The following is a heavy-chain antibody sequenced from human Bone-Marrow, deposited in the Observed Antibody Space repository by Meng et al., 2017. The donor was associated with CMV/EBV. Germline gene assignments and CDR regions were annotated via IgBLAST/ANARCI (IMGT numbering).Heavy chain of an antibody. Sequence: SVKVSCKASGGTFSNYAISWVRQAPGQGLEWMGGIIPIFGTANYAQKFQGRVTITTDESTSTAYMELSSLRSEDTAVYYCARDRYAPGYYYGMDVWGQGTTVTVSS. D-gene: IGHD3-10*01. CDR1: GGTFSNYA. V-gene: IGHV1-69*05. CDR2: IIPIFGTA. CDR3: ARDRYAPGYYYGMDV. J-gene: IGHJ6*02.